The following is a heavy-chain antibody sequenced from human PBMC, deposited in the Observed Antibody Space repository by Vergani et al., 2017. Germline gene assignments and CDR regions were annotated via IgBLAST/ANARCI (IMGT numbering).Heavy chain of an antibody. CDR3: AKDWLGGARWYIDD. J-gene: IGHJ4*01. Sequence: EVQLLESGGGLVQPGGSLRLSCAASGFTFSSYAMSCVRQAPGQGLEWVSAISGSGGSTYYADSVKGRFTISRDNSKNTLYLQMNSLRAEDTAVYYCAKDWLGGARWYIDDWGQGSLVTVSS. D-gene: IGHD3-16*01. V-gene: IGHV3-23*01. CDR2: ISGSGGST. CDR1: GFTFSSYA.